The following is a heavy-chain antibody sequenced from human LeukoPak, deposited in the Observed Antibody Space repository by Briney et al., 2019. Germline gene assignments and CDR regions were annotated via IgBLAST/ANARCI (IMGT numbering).Heavy chain of an antibody. CDR1: GFNFTSYW. Sequence: PGESLEISWKGSGFNFTSYWIGWVRPVPGKGLEWMGSIYPGDSDTRYSPSFQGQVTISADKSISTAYLQWSSLKASDTAMYYRARRCFVSGAFDIWGQGTMVTVSS. D-gene: IGHD2-8*01. V-gene: IGHV5-51*01. CDR2: IYPGDSDT. CDR3: ARRCFVSGAFDI. J-gene: IGHJ3*02.